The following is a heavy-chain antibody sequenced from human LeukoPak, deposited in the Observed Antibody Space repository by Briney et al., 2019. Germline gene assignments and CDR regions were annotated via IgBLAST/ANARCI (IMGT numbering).Heavy chain of an antibody. V-gene: IGHV3-30*02. CDR2: IGPDGGDE. J-gene: IGHJ4*02. CDR1: GFSFSSYG. D-gene: IGHD3-22*01. CDR3: AKERGYYDNSGYLI. Sequence: GGSLRLSCVASGFSFSSYGMHWVRQTPGKGREGLTFIGPDGGDEHYADYVRGRFTISRDNSRNTLYLQMNSLRPDDTAVYYCAKERGYYDNSGYLIWGQGTLVTVSS.